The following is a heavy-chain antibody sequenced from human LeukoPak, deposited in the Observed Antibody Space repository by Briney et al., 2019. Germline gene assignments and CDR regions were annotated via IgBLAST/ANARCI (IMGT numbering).Heavy chain of an antibody. CDR3: ARVRYRLAETYIDY. CDR2: INPNSGGT. V-gene: IGHV1-2*02. Sequence: GASVKVSCKASGYTFTDYYMHWVRQAPGQGLEWMGWINPNSGGTNYAQKFQGRVTMTRDTSISTAYMELRRLRSDDTAVYYCARVRYRLAETYIDYWGQGTLVTVSS. CDR1: GYTFTDYY. D-gene: IGHD3-16*01. J-gene: IGHJ4*02.